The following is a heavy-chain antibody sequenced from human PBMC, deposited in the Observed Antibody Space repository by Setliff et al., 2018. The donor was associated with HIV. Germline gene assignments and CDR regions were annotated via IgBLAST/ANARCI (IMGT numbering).Heavy chain of an antibody. CDR1: GYTFTDYF. D-gene: IGHD6-6*01. CDR3: ARDWSMTSRESNWFDP. J-gene: IGHJ5*02. Sequence: GESLKISCEASGYTFTDYFMHWVRQAPGQGLEWMGRINPKTGDTKYKQKFQGRVTMTRDASINTAYMELSSLTSDDTAVYYCARDWSMTSRESNWFDPWGQGTLVTVSS. V-gene: IGHV1-2*06. CDR2: INPKTGDT.